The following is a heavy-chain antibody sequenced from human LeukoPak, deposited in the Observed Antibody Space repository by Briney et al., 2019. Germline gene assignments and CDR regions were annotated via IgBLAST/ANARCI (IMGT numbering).Heavy chain of an antibody. J-gene: IGHJ4*02. CDR1: GFTFSSYW. V-gene: IGHV3-7*01. CDR3: ARDFESSGYLTG. D-gene: IGHD3-22*01. Sequence: PGGSLRLSCAASGFTFSSYWMSWVRQAPGKGLEWVANIKEDGSEKYYVDSVRGRFTLSRDNAKNSLYLQMNSLRAEDTAVYYCARDFESSGYLTGWGQGTLVTVSS. CDR2: IKEDGSEK.